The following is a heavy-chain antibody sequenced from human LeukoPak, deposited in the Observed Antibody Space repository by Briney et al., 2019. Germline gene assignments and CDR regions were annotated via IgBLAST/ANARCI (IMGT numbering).Heavy chain of an antibody. CDR1: GGSFSGYY. CDR2: INHSGST. J-gene: IGHJ4*02. CDR3: ARGGPRRWNDY. D-gene: IGHD1-1*01. V-gene: IGHV4-34*01. Sequence: SETLSLTCAVYGGSFSGYYWSWIRQPPGKGLEWIGEINHSGSTNHNPSLKSRVTISVDTSKNQFSLKLSSVTAADAAVYYCARGGPRRWNDYWGQGTLVTVSS.